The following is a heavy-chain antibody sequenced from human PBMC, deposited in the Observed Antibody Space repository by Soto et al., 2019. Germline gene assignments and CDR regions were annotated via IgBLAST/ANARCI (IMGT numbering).Heavy chain of an antibody. J-gene: IGHJ6*02. D-gene: IGHD3-10*01. CDR3: AKRAYGSEPIGYYFYGLDV. CDR2: VSGGGDST. Sequence: PGGSLRVSWSASGFTFRSYAMNWVRQAPVKGLEWVSAVSGGGDSTYYADSVKGRFTISRDNSKNTLFLQMTNLGPEDTALYYCAKRAYGSEPIGYYFYGLDVWGQGTTVTVSS. CDR1: GFTFRSYA. V-gene: IGHV3-23*01.